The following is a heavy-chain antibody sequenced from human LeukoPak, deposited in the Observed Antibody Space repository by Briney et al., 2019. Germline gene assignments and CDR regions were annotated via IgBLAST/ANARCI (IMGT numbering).Heavy chain of an antibody. V-gene: IGHV1-3*01. Sequence: GASVKASCKASGYTFTSYAMHWVRQAPGQRLEWMGWINAGNGNTKYSQKFQGRVTITRDTSASTAYMELSSLRSEDTAVYYCARDARDVLRFLEWLLDYWGQGTLVTVSS. D-gene: IGHD3-3*01. CDR2: INAGNGNT. J-gene: IGHJ4*02. CDR1: GYTFTSYA. CDR3: ARDARDVLRFLEWLLDY.